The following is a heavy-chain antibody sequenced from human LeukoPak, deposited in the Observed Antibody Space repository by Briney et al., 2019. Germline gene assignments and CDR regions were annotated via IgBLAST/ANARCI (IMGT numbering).Heavy chain of an antibody. CDR2: IIPIFGTA. D-gene: IGHD4-11*01. CDR1: GGTFTSYA. J-gene: IGHJ6*03. V-gene: IGHV1-69*05. Sequence: GASVKVPSKASGGTFTSYAISWVRQAPGQGLEWMGGIIPIFGTANYAQKFQGRVTITTDESTSTAYMELSSLRSDDTAVYYCARGVALSTSVTTNYYYRDVWGKGTTVTVSS. CDR3: ARGVALSTSVTTNYYYRDV.